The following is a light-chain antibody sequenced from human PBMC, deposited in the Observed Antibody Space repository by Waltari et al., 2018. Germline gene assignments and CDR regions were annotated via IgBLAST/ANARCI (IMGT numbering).Light chain of an antibody. CDR1: SSNIGAAYN. CDR2: DNS. CDR3: QSYDVRLGTSV. J-gene: IGLJ3*02. V-gene: IGLV1-40*01. Sequence: QSVLTQPPSVSGAPGQRVTIPCTGSSSNIGAAYNVHWYQQFPGTAPRLLIYDNSDRPSGVPDRFSGSKSGASASLVITGLQPEDEADYYCQSYDVRLGTSVFGGGTKLAVL.